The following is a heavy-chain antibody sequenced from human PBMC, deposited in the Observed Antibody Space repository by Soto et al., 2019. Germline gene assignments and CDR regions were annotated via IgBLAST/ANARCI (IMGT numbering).Heavy chain of an antibody. Sequence: GGSLRLSCAASGFTFSSYGMHWVRQAPGKGLEWVAVIWYDGSNKYYADSVKGRFTISRDNSKNTLYLQMNSLRAEDTAVYYCAKGFYGSGSYYNERAFDSWGQGTLVTVSS. CDR2: IWYDGSNK. J-gene: IGHJ4*02. V-gene: IGHV3-33*06. CDR1: GFTFSSYG. D-gene: IGHD3-10*01. CDR3: AKGFYGSGSYYNERAFDS.